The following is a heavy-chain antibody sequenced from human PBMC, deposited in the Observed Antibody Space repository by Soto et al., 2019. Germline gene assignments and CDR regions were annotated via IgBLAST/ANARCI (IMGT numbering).Heavy chain of an antibody. CDR2: ISYDGSNK. J-gene: IGHJ4*02. V-gene: IGHV3-30-3*01. CDR1: GFTFSSYA. CDR3: ARADGSGLSTIPLFDY. D-gene: IGHD3-10*01. Sequence: GGSLRLSCAASGFTFSSYAMHWVRQAPGKGLEWVAVISYDGSNKYYADSVKGRFTISRDNSKNTLYLQMNSLRAEDTAVYYCARADGSGLSTIPLFDYWGQGTLVTVSS.